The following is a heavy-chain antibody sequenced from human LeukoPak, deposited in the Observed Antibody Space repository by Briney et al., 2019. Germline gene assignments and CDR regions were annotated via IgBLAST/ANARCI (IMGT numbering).Heavy chain of an antibody. Sequence: PGGSLRLSCAASGFTFSSYWMHWVRQAPGKGLVWVSRIKTDGSSTDYADSVKGRFTISRDNAKNTLYLQMNSLRAEDTAVYYCAKETFDPWGQGPWSPSPQ. J-gene: IGHJ5*02. CDR1: GFTFSSYW. CDR2: IKTDGSST. CDR3: AKETFDP. V-gene: IGHV3-74*01.